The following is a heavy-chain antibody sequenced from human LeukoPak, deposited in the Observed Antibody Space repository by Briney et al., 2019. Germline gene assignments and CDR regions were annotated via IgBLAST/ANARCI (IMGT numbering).Heavy chain of an antibody. CDR1: GGSFSGYY. V-gene: IGHV4-34*01. D-gene: IGHD2/OR15-2a*01. CDR3: ARGPLWRGMDV. Sequence: SETLSLTCAVYGGSFSGYYWSWIRQPPGKGLEWIGEINHSGSTNYNPSLKSRVTISVDTSKNQFSLKLSSVTAADTAVYYCARGPLWRGMDVWGQGTTVTVSS. CDR2: INHSGST. J-gene: IGHJ6*02.